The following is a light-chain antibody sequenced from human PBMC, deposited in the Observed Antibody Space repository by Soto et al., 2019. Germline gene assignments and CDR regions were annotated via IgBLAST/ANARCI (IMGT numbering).Light chain of an antibody. CDR3: QTWGTGTWV. J-gene: IGLJ3*02. Sequence: QAVVTQSPSASASLGASVKLTCTLSSGHSSYAIAWHQQQPETGPRYLMKVDSDGSHVKGDGIPDRFSGSSSGAERYLTIASLQSEDEADYYCQTWGTGTWVFGGGTKLTVL. V-gene: IGLV4-69*01. CDR2: VDSDGSH. CDR1: SGHSSYA.